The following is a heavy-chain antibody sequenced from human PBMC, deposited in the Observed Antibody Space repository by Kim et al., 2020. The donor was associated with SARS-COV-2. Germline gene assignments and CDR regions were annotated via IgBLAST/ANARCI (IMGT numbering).Heavy chain of an antibody. CDR1: GGSIATSISSTGYY. Sequence: SETLSLTCTVSGGSIATSISSTGYYWGWIRQPPGKGLEWIGSIYHSGTTFNSPSLESRLLISVDTSKNQFSLNLNAVTAADTAVYYCARLWGGRSGYSDTWGQGILVSVSS. J-gene: IGHJ4*02. CDR2: IYHSGTT. V-gene: IGHV4-39*01. D-gene: IGHD6-25*01. CDR3: ARLWGGRSGYSDT.